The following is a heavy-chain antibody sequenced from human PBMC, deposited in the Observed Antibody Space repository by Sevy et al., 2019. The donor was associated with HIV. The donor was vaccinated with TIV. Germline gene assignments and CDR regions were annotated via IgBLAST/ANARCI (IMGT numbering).Heavy chain of an antibody. CDR1: GYTLIEFS. Sequence: ASVKVSCKVSGYTLIEFSMHWVRQAPGKGLEWMGGFDPEDGETIYAQRFQGRVTMTDDTSTDTAYMELSSLRSEDTAVYYCATGLPGEYVDCSSCYSDYFAYWGQGTLVTVSS. D-gene: IGHD2-15*01. V-gene: IGHV1-24*01. J-gene: IGHJ4*02. CDR3: ATGLPGEYVDCSSCYSDYFAY. CDR2: FDPEDGET.